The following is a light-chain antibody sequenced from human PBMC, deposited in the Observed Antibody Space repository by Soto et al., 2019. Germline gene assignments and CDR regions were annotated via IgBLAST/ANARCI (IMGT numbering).Light chain of an antibody. CDR1: QSVSSN. V-gene: IGKV3-15*01. Sequence: EIVMMQSPATLSVSPGERATLSCRASQSVSSNLAWYQQKPGQAPRLLIYGASTRATGIPAKFSGSGSRTEFTLTISSLQSEDFAFYYCQQYDYWYTFGQGTKLEIK. J-gene: IGKJ2*01. CDR3: QQYDYWYT. CDR2: GAS.